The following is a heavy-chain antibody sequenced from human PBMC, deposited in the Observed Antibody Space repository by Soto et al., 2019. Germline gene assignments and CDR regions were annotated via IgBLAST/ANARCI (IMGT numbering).Heavy chain of an antibody. CDR2: IWYDGSNK. CDR3: ARDGYYYDSSGYAFDI. J-gene: IGHJ3*02. Sequence: LRLSCAASGFTFSSYGMHWVRQAPGKGLEWVAVIWYDGSNKYYADSVKGRFTISRDNSKNTLYLQMNSLRAEDTAVYYCARDGYYYDSSGYAFDIWGQGTMVTVSS. D-gene: IGHD3-22*01. V-gene: IGHV3-33*01. CDR1: GFTFSSYG.